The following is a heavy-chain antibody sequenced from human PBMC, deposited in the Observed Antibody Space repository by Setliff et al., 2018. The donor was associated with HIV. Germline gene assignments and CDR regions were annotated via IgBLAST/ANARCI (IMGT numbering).Heavy chain of an antibody. CDR2: INPEDHET. CDR3: ARNKLSDAFDV. D-gene: IGHD1-1*01. V-gene: IGHV1-69-2*01. J-gene: IGHJ3*01. Sequence: ASVKVSCKASGYRFTHYYMHWVQQAPGKGLEWVGRINPEDHETVYAEKFQGRVTMTTDTSTTSAYLELRSLRPDDTAVYFCARNKLSDAFDVWGPGTMVTVSS. CDR1: GYRFTHYY.